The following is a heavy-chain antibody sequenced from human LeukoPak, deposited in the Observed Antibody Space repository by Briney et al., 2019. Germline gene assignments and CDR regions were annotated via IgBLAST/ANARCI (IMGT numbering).Heavy chain of an antibody. CDR3: AKDDGGSVTTTDFEH. D-gene: IGHD4-17*01. V-gene: IGHV3-23*01. CDR1: GFTFSNYA. Sequence: GGSLRLSCAASGFTFSNYALSWVRQVPGKGLGWVSGITDSGGSTYYADSVKGRFTISRDNSKNTLYLQMKSLRAEDTAVYFCAKDDGGSVTTTDFEHWGQGTLVTVSS. CDR2: ITDSGGST. J-gene: IGHJ4*02.